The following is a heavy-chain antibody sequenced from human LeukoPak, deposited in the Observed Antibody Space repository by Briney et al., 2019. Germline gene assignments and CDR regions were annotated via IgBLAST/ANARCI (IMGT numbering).Heavy chain of an antibody. CDR1: GFTFRNYA. D-gene: IGHD5-18*01. Sequence: PGGSLRLSCAASGFTFRNYAINWVRQAPGKGLEWVSGISGSGDRTYYADSVKGRFTVSRDNSKNTSHLQVNSLRVDDTAVYYCAERRFPEGSALGNWFDTWGQGNLVTVSS. CDR2: ISGSGDRT. V-gene: IGHV3-23*01. J-gene: IGHJ5*02. CDR3: AERRFPEGSALGNWFDT.